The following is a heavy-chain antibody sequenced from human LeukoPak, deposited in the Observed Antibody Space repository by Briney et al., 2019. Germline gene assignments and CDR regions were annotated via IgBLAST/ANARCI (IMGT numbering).Heavy chain of an antibody. D-gene: IGHD2-15*01. CDR2: ISSNGDNT. CDR1: GFPFNTHA. V-gene: IGHV3-64D*06. Sequence: PGGSLRLSCSASGFPFNTHAIHWVRQAPGKGLEYVAGISSNGDNTDFADSAKGRFTISRDNSKSTLFLQMNSLRAEDTAVYFCTRDSALLGVAFDLWGQGTVVTVSS. CDR3: TRDSALLGVAFDL. J-gene: IGHJ3*01.